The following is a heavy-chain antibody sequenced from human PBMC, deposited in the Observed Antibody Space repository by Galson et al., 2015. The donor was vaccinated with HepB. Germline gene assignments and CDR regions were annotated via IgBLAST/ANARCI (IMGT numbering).Heavy chain of an antibody. D-gene: IGHD2-21*01. Sequence: SETLSLTCTVSGGSISSSSYYWGWIRQPPGKGLEWIGSIYYSGSTYYNPSLKSRVTISVDTSKNQFSLKLSSVTAADTAVYYCARDPKGIPKLINWFDPWGQGTLVTVSS. J-gene: IGHJ5*02. CDR1: GGSISSSSYY. CDR2: IYYSGST. V-gene: IGHV4-39*02. CDR3: ARDPKGIPKLINWFDP.